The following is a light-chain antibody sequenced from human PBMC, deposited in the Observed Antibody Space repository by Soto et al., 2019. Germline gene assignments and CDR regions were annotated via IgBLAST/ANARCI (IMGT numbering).Light chain of an antibody. Sequence: EIVLTQSPGTLSLSPGERATLSCRASQSVSSNYLAWYQQKPGQAPRLLIFGASYRATGIPDRFSGSGSGTDFTLTINRLEPEDFAVYYCQKYGSSPPEFTFGPGTKVDIK. J-gene: IGKJ3*01. CDR3: QKYGSSPPEFT. CDR2: GAS. CDR1: QSVSSNY. V-gene: IGKV3-20*01.